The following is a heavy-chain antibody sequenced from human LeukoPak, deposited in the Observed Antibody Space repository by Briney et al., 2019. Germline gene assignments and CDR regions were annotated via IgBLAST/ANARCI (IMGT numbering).Heavy chain of an antibody. CDR1: GFTFSSYS. J-gene: IGHJ6*02. CDR3: AKDLSSAITSALVLDV. CDR2: ISSSSSTI. D-gene: IGHD3-22*01. Sequence: PGGSLRLSCTASGFTFSSYSMNWVRQAPGKGLEWVSYISSSSSTIYYADSVKGRFTISRDNAKNSLYLQMNSLRAEDTAVYYCAKDLSSAITSALVLDVWGQGTTVIVSS. V-gene: IGHV3-48*04.